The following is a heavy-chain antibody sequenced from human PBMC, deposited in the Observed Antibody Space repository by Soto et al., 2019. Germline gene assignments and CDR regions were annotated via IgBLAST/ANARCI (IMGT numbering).Heavy chain of an antibody. CDR2: ISAYNGNT. D-gene: IGHD6-13*01. CDR1: GYTFTSYG. V-gene: IGHV1-18*01. CDR3: ARDWSSIAASGTAGDY. Sequence: QVQLVQSGAEVKKPVASVKVSCKASGYTFTSYGISWVRQAPGQGPEWMGWISAYNGNTNYAQKLQGRVTMTTDTSTSTDSMALRSLRSDDTAVYYCARDWSSIAASGTAGDYWRQGTLVTVSS. J-gene: IGHJ4*02.